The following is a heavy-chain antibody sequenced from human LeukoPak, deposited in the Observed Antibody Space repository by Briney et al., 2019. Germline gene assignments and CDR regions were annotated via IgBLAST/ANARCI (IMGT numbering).Heavy chain of an antibody. CDR3: ARDYSGSYRGFDP. CDR1: GFTFSSYA. J-gene: IGHJ5*02. V-gene: IGHV3-30*04. D-gene: IGHD6-19*01. Sequence: GGSLRLSCAASGFTFSSYAMHWVRQAPGKGLEWVAVISYDGSNKYYADSVKGRFTISRDNSKNTLYLQMNSLRAEDTAVYYCARDYSGSYRGFDPWGQGTLVTVSS. CDR2: ISYDGSNK.